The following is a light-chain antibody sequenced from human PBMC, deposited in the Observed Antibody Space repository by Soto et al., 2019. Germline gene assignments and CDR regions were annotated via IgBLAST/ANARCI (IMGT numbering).Light chain of an antibody. CDR3: QQYGTAPYT. CDR2: GTS. Sequence: ETVVTQSPGTLSLSPGEGATISCRASQSVDSRYLAWYQQKPGQAPRLLIYGTSTRASGIPDRFSGSGSGTDFTLTISRLEPEDFAVYYCQQYGTAPYTFCQGTTLEFK. CDR1: QSVDSRY. V-gene: IGKV3-20*01. J-gene: IGKJ2*01.